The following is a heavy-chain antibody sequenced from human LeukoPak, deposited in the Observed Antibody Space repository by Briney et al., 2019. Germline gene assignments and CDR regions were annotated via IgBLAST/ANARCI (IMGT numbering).Heavy chain of an antibody. J-gene: IGHJ3*01. CDR1: GSTFNNYG. CDR2: IRYNGNNQ. V-gene: IGHV3-30*02. Sequence: GGSLRLSCAASGSTFNNYGMHWVRQAPGKGLEWVAFIRYNGNNQYYADSVEGRFTISRDNSKNTLYLQMNSLKGEDTAVYYCAKIRAPAYDFWGQGTMVTVSS. D-gene: IGHD3-3*02. CDR3: AKIRAPAYDF.